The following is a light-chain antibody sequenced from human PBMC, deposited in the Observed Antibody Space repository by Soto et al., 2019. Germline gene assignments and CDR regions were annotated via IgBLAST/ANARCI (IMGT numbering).Light chain of an antibody. CDR3: QQAKSCPIN. Sequence: DIQVTQSPPSMAASVGDRVTITCRASQDIGNWMTWYQHKPGKAPKLLIYSASTLVRGVPSMFSVSGSGTEFTLTISGLQPDASLTSYCQQAKSCPINFGQGTRLDIK. J-gene: IGKJ5*01. CDR1: QDIGNW. CDR2: SAS. V-gene: IGKV1-12*01.